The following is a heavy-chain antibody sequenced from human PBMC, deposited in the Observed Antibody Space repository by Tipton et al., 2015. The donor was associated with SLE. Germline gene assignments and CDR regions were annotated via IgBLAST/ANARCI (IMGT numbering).Heavy chain of an antibody. Sequence: TLSLTCTVSGVSISSYYWSWIRQPPGKGLEWIGNIYSSGSTKYRSSLKSRVTIPVDTSKSKFSLKVNSVTATDTAVYYCARSSFLYRKPPNELDNWGQGTLVTVSS. CDR1: GVSISSYY. CDR2: IYSSGST. J-gene: IGHJ4*02. CDR3: ARSSFLYRKPPNELDN. D-gene: IGHD1-26*01. V-gene: IGHV4-59*08.